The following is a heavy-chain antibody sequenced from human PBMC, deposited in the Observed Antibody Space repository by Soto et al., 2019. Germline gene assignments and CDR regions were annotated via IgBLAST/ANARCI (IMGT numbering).Heavy chain of an antibody. CDR1: GYTFTSHY. Sequence: ASVQVSCKASGYTFTSHYLHGLRQCPGQRLEWMGIINRGGGSATDAQTVQGRAATTRVTYTRTVDLELRSLRTEDAAVYYCARAPPDCSNGACYPDWFAPWGQGTQVTVSS. CDR2: INRGGGSA. CDR3: ARAPPDCSNGACYPDWFAP. D-gene: IGHD2-8*01. J-gene: IGHJ5*02. V-gene: IGHV1-46*01.